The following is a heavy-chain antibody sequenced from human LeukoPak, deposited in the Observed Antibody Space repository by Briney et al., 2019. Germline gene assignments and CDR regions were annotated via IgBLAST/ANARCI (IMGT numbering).Heavy chain of an antibody. Sequence: SETLSLTCTVSGGSISSSSYYWGWIRQPPGKGLEWIGYIYYSGSTTYNPSLKSRVTISIDTSKNQFSLRLSSVTAADTAVYYCARDISSSSWFSNWFDPWGQGTLVTVSS. CDR2: IYYSGST. V-gene: IGHV4-61*01. J-gene: IGHJ5*02. CDR1: GGSISSSSYY. CDR3: ARDISSSSWFSNWFDP. D-gene: IGHD6-13*01.